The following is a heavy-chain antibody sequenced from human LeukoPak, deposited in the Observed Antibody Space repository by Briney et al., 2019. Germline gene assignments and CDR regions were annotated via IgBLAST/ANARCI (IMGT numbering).Heavy chain of an antibody. D-gene: IGHD4-17*01. J-gene: IGHJ4*03. CDR3: AKRLRFDYGDYGDYFDF. CDR2: TYYRSKWSN. CDR1: GDSVSSNSAA. V-gene: IGHV6-1*01. Sequence: SQTLSLTCAISGDSVSSNSAAWNWIRQSPSRGLEWLGRTYYRSKWSNDYAVSVKSRITINPDTSRNQFSLQLNSVTPEDTAVYYCAKRLRFDYGDYGDYFDFWGQGTTVTVSS.